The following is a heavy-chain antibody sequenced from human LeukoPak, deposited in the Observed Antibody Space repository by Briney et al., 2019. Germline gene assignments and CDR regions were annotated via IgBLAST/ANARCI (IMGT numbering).Heavy chain of an antibody. CDR2: ISADGSYT. D-gene: IGHD1-1*01. J-gene: IGHJ3*02. CDR1: GFSFSSYA. CDR3: ATANSGPDI. Sequence: GGSQRLSCAASGFSFSSYAMHWVRQAPGKGLVWVTRISADGSYTLYADSVKGRFTISRDNAKNTLYLQMNSLRAEDTAVYYCATANSGPDIWGQGTTVTVSS. V-gene: IGHV3-74*01.